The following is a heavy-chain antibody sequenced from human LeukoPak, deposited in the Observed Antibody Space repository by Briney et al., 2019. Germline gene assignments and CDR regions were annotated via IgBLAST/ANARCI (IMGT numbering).Heavy chain of an antibody. V-gene: IGHV3-23*01. Sequence: GGSLRLSCAASGFTFRNYGMPWVRQAPGKGLEWVSAISGSGGSTYYADSVKGRFTISRDNSKNTLYLQMNSLRAEDTAVYYCARGGSDYGDYVANEPAFDYWGQGTLVTVSS. CDR3: ARGGSDYGDYVANEPAFDY. J-gene: IGHJ4*02. D-gene: IGHD4-17*01. CDR2: ISGSGGST. CDR1: GFTFRNYG.